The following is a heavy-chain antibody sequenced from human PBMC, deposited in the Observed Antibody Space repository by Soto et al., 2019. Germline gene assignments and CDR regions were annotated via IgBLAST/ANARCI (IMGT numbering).Heavy chain of an antibody. D-gene: IGHD3-10*01. V-gene: IGHV3-33*01. CDR3: ARDPTEGSGSSANWFDP. CDR1: GFTFSSYG. J-gene: IGHJ5*02. Sequence: QVQLVESGGGVVQPGRSLRLSCAASGFTFSSYGMHWVRQAPGKGLEWVAVIWYDGSNKYYADSVKGRFTISRDNSKNTLYLQMNSLRAEDTAAYYCARDPTEGSGSSANWFDPWGQGTLVTVSS. CDR2: IWYDGSNK.